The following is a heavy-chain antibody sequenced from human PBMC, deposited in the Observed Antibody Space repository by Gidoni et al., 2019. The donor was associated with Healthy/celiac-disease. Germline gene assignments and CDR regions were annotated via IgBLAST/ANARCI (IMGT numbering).Heavy chain of an antibody. Sequence: QVQLVESGGGVVQPGRSLRLSCAASGFPFSSYGMHWVRQAPGKGLEWVAVIWYDGSNKYYEDSVKGRFTISRDNSKNTLYLQMNSLRAEDTAVYYCARDGGSGGGWLRRWFDPWGQGTLVTVSS. CDR3: ARDGGSGGGWLRRWFDP. D-gene: IGHD5-12*01. CDR1: GFPFSSYG. J-gene: IGHJ5*02. CDR2: IWYDGSNK. V-gene: IGHV3-33*01.